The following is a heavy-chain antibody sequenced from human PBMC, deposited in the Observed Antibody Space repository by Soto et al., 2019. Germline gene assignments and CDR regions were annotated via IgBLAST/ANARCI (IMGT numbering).Heavy chain of an antibody. CDR1: GGSLTGLY. CDR3: ARLRNHYFLDV. Sequence: XXTLSLPFSVSGGSLTGLYWPWVRQPPGRGLEWIGWIYSSGTTNYNPALTSRVTMSVDTSKNQFSLKLTYVTAADTAMYYCARLRNHYFLDVWGRGTPVTVSS. J-gene: IGHJ6*03. D-gene: IGHD1-1*01. V-gene: IGHV4-59*08. CDR2: IYSSGTT.